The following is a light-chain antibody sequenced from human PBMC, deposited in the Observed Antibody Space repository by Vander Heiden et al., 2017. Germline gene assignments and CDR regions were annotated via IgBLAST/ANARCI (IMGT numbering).Light chain of an antibody. CDR3: QQRSNWRRAT. CDR1: QSVSSY. Sequence: EIVLTQSPPTLSLSPGERAPLSCRASQSVSSYLAWYQQKSCQAPRILIYDASNRATGIPARCSGGGSGTNFTLTISSLEPEDFAVVYCQQRSNWRRATFGGGTKVEIK. J-gene: IGKJ4*01. CDR2: DAS. V-gene: IGKV3-11*01.